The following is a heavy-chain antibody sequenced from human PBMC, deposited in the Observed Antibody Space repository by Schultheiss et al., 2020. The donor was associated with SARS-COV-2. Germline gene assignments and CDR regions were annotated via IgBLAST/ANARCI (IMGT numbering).Heavy chain of an antibody. CDR1: GGSISSYY. Sequence: SETLSLTCTVSGGSISSYYWSWIRQPAGKGLEWIGRIYTSGSTNYNPSLKSRVTISVDTSKNQFSLKLSSVTAADTAVYYCARRRDSSGYYYENWFDPWGQGTLVTVSS. CDR3: ARRRDSSGYYYENWFDP. D-gene: IGHD3-22*01. J-gene: IGHJ5*02. CDR2: IYTSGST. V-gene: IGHV4-4*07.